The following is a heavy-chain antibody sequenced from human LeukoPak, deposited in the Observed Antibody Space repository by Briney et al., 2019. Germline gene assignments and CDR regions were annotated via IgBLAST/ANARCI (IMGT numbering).Heavy chain of an antibody. CDR3: ARGKVGVDWCFDI. J-gene: IGHJ2*01. Sequence: ASVKVSCKASGYTFTGYYVHWVRQAPGQGLEWIGSISPYNGGTKFAQNFQGRVSMTSDAPISTASMELRSLTSDDTAVYYCARGKVGVDWCFDIWGRGTLVSVSS. D-gene: IGHD1-26*01. CDR2: ISPYNGGT. CDR1: GYTFTGYY. V-gene: IGHV1-2*02.